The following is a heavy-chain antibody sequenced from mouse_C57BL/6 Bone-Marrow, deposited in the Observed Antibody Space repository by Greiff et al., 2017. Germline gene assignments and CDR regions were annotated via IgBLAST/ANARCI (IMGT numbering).Heavy chain of an antibody. D-gene: IGHD1-1*01. V-gene: IGHV7-3*01. CDR2: IRNKANGYTT. Sequence: EVQLQESGGGLVQPGGSLSLSCAASGFTFTDYYMSWVRQPPGKALEWLGFIRNKANGYTTEYSASVKGRFTISSDNSQSILYLQMNALRAEDSATYYCASPNYYGSSPFAYWGQGTLVTVSA. J-gene: IGHJ3*01. CDR3: ASPNYYGSSPFAY. CDR1: GFTFTDYY.